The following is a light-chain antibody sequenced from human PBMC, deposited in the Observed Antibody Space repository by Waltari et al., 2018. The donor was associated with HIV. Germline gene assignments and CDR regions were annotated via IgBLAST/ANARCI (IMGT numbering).Light chain of an antibody. CDR3: ISYTSSSTLV. CDR1: SSDVGGYNY. V-gene: IGLV2-14*03. J-gene: IGLJ2*01. Sequence: QSALTQPASVSGSPGQSITVSCTGTSSDVGGYNYVSWYQQHPGKAPKLMISDVIYRPSGVSNRFSGSKSGNTASLTISGLQAEDEADYYCISYTSSSTLVFGGGTKVTVL. CDR2: DVI.